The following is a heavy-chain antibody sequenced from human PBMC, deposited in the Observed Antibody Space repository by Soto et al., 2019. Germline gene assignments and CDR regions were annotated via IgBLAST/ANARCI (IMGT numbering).Heavy chain of an antibody. CDR3: ARAPSYCDILTGLDY. D-gene: IGHD3-9*01. J-gene: IGHJ4*02. CDR1: GGTFSSYA. V-gene: IGHV1-69*13. Sequence: SVKVSCKASGGTFSSYAISWVRQAPGQGLEWMGGIIPIFGTANYAQKFQGRVTITADESTSTAYMELSSLRSEYMALYYCARAPSYCDILTGLDYWGQGTLVTVSS. CDR2: IIPIFGTA.